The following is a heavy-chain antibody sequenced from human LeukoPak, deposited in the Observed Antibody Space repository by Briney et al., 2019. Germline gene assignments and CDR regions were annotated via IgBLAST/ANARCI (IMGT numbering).Heavy chain of an antibody. Sequence: ASVKVSCKASGYTFTSYGISWVRQAPGQGLEWMGWISAYNGNTNYAQKLQGRVTMTTDTSTSTAYTELRSLRSDDTAVYYCARASYYYDPWDYWGQGTLVTVSS. D-gene: IGHD3-22*01. CDR1: GYTFTSYG. J-gene: IGHJ4*02. CDR2: ISAYNGNT. V-gene: IGHV1-18*01. CDR3: ARASYYYDPWDY.